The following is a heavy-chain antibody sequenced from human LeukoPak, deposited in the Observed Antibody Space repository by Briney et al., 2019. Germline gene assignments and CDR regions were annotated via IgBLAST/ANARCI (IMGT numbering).Heavy chain of an antibody. D-gene: IGHD2-15*01. V-gene: IGHV4-39*07. J-gene: IGHJ4*02. CDR1: GGSISSSSYY. Sequence: SETLSLTCTVSGGSISSSSYYWGWIRQPPGKGLEWIGSIYYSGFTYYNPSLKSRVTISVDTSKNQFSLKLSSVTAADTAVYYCARDIGYEAFDYWGQGTLVTVSS. CDR3: ARDIGYEAFDY. CDR2: IYYSGFT.